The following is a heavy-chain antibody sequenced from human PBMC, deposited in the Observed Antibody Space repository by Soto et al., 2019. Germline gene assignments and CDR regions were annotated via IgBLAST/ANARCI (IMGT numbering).Heavy chain of an antibody. D-gene: IGHD3-22*01. V-gene: IGHV4-34*01. CDR3: ARVTRRITMIVVVRWFDP. CDR1: GGSFSGYY. J-gene: IGHJ5*02. CDR2: INHSGST. Sequence: SETLSLTCAVYGGSFSGYYWSWIRQPPGKGLEWIGEINHSGSTNYNPSLKSRVTISVDTSKNQFSLKLSSVTAADTAVYYCARVTRRITMIVVVRWFDPWGQGTLVTVSS.